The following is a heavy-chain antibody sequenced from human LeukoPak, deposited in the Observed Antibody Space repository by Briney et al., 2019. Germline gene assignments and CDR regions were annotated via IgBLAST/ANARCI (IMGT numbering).Heavy chain of an antibody. CDR1: GFTFSSYA. D-gene: IGHD5-24*01. J-gene: IGHJ3*02. Sequence: GGSLRLSCAASGFTFSSYAMSWVRQAPGKGLEWVSVISGSGGSTYYADSVKGRFTISRDNSKNTLYLQMNSLRAEDTAVYYCAKNEMIMGAFDIWGQGTMVTVSS. CDR2: ISGSGGST. CDR3: AKNEMIMGAFDI. V-gene: IGHV3-23*01.